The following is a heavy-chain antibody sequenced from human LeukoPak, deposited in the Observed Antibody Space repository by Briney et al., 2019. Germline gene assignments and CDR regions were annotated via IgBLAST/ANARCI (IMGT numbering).Heavy chain of an antibody. Sequence: GGSLRLSCAASGFTFSSYSMNWVRQAPGKGLEWVSYISSSSSTIYYADSVKGRFTISRDNAKNSLYLQMNSLRDEDTAVYYCARDLTYCDILTGYSTHRFDYWGQGTLVTVSS. CDR2: ISSSSSTI. CDR1: GFTFSSYS. J-gene: IGHJ4*02. CDR3: ARDLTYCDILTGYSTHRFDY. V-gene: IGHV3-48*02. D-gene: IGHD3-9*01.